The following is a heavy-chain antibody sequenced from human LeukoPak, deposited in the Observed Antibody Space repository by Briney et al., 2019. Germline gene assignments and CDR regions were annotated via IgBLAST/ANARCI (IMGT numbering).Heavy chain of an antibody. CDR3: ANYDSSGYYHFDY. D-gene: IGHD3-22*01. CDR1: GGTFSSYA. J-gene: IGHJ4*02. CDR2: IIPIFGTA. Sequence: ASVKVSCKESGGTFSSYAISWVRQAPGQGLEWMGGIIPIFGTANYAQKFQGRVTITADESTSTAYMELSSLRSEDTAVYYCANYDSSGYYHFDYWSQGTLVTVSS. V-gene: IGHV1-69*01.